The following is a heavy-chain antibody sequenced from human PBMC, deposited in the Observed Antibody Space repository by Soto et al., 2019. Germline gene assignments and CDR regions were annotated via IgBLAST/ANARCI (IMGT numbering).Heavy chain of an antibody. Sequence: PGGSLRLSCAASGFTVSSNYMSWVRQAPGKGLEWVSVIYSGGSTYYADSVKGRFTISRDNSKNTLYLQMNSLRAEDTAVYYCATNPGFGELLSYYYYMDGCGKGTTVTVSS. J-gene: IGHJ6*03. CDR3: ATNPGFGELLSYYYYMDG. V-gene: IGHV3-66*01. CDR1: GFTVSSNY. CDR2: IYSGGST. D-gene: IGHD3-10*01.